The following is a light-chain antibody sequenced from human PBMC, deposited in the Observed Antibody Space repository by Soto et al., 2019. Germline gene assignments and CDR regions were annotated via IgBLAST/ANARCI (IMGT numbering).Light chain of an antibody. Sequence: EVVLTQSPGTLSLSPGERATLSCRASQSVSNNYLAWYQQKPGQSPKLLIFGSTDRATGIPDRFSGSGSGKDFTLTISRLEPEDFAVYYCHQYGSSPPYTFGQGTKLEIK. CDR3: HQYGSSPPYT. J-gene: IGKJ2*01. V-gene: IGKV3-20*01. CDR1: QSVSNNY. CDR2: GST.